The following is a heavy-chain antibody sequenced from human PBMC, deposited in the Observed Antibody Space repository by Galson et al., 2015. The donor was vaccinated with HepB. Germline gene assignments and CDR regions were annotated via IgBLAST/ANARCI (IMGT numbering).Heavy chain of an antibody. CDR3: ASSLVPAAIDHYMDV. CDR1: GYTFTRYA. CDR2: INAGNGNT. V-gene: IGHV1-3*01. J-gene: IGHJ6*03. D-gene: IGHD2-2*01. Sequence: SVKVSCKASGYTFTRYAMHWVRQAPGQRLEWMGWINAGNGNTKYSQKFQGRVTITRNTSASTAYMELSSLRSEDTAVYYCASSLVPAAIDHYMDVWGKGTTVTVSS.